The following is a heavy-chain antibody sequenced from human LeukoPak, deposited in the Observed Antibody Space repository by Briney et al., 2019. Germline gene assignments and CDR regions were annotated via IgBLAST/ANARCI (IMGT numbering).Heavy chain of an antibody. CDR3: AKDRLTTVVMGYLDY. CDR1: GFTFSSYG. J-gene: IGHJ4*02. D-gene: IGHD4-23*01. Sequence: PGGSLRLSCAASGFTFSSYGMHWVRQAPGKGLEWVAFIRYDGSNKYYADSVKGRLTISRNNSKNTVYLQMNNLRTEDTAEYYCAKDRLTTVVMGYLDYWGQGTLVTVSS. V-gene: IGHV3-30*02. CDR2: IRYDGSNK.